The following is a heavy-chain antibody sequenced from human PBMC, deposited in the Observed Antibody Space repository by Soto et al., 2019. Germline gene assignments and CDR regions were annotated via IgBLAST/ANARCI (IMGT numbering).Heavy chain of an antibody. CDR2: ISSSSSTI. V-gene: IGHV3-48*01. CDR1: GCTFISYS. Sequence: PGVPLRVSCAASGCTFISYSRNWIRQAPGKGLEWVSYISSSSSTIYYADSVKGRFTISRDNAKNSLYLQMNSLRAEDTAVYYCARDEYCSGGSCPYYYYYMDVWGKGTTVTVSS. CDR3: ARDEYCSGGSCPYYYYYMDV. D-gene: IGHD2-15*01. J-gene: IGHJ6*03.